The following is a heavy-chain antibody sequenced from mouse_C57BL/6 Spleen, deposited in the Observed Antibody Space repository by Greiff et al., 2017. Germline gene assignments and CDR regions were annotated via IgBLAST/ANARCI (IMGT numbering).Heavy chain of an antibody. J-gene: IGHJ3*01. V-gene: IGHV1-81*01. Sequence: QVQLQQSGAELARPGASVKLSCKASGYTFTSYGISWVRQRTGQGLEWIGEICPRSGNTYYNEKFTGKATLTADKSSSTANLELHSITSEDSAVYFGASELRQFADWGQGTLVTVSA. CDR3: ASELRQFAD. CDR1: GYTFTSYG. D-gene: IGHD1-2*01. CDR2: ICPRSGNT.